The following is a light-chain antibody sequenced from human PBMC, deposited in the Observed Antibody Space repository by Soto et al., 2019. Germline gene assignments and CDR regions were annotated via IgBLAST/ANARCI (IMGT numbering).Light chain of an antibody. CDR2: DAS. J-gene: IGKJ5*01. CDR3: QQSIKWPSIT. V-gene: IGKV3-11*01. Sequence: EIVLTQSPATLSLSPGERATLSCRASQSVSSYLAWYQQTPGQAPRLLIYDASNRATGIPARFSGSVAGTDFTLTISRLEPEEFAVYNSQQSIKWPSITFGQGT. CDR1: QSVSSY.